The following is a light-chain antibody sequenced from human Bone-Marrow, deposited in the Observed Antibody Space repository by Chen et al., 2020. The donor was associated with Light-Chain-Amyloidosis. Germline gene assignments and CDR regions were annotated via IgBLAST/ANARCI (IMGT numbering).Light chain of an antibody. V-gene: IGLV3-25*03. CDR1: ALSKQY. CDR2: KDN. CDR3: QSTDTSGTSKV. Sequence: SYELTQPPSVSVSPGQTATISCSGHALSKQYAYWYQQRPGQAPVVLIYKDNERPSGIPERFSGYSSVTTVTLTISGVQAEDEADYYCQSTDTSGTSKVFGGGTHLTVL. J-gene: IGLJ3*02.